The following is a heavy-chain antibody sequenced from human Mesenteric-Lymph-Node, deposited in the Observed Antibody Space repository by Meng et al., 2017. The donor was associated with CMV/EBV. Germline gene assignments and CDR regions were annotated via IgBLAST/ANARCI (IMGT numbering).Heavy chain of an antibody. D-gene: IGHD3-10*01. CDR3: ARRGSGSYYYFDY. Sequence: NDSGYTFTSYLIHWVRHPPGPRLEWMGWSNTGHGNTNYSQKFQSRVTITSDTSASAAYMELSSLRSEDTAVYYCARRGSGSYYYFDYWGQGTLVTVSS. CDR2: SNTGHGNT. V-gene: IGHV1-3*04. J-gene: IGHJ4*02. CDR1: GYTFTSYL.